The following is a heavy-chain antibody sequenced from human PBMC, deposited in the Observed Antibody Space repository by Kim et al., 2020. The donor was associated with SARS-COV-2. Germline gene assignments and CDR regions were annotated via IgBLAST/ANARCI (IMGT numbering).Heavy chain of an antibody. CDR2: ISGSGGST. CDR3: AKDCDYGDYGGAHWFDP. CDR1: GFTFSSYA. J-gene: IGHJ5*02. D-gene: IGHD4-17*01. Sequence: GGSLRLSCAASGFTFSSYAMSWVRQAPGKGLEWVSAISGSGGSTYYADSVKGRFTISRDNSKNTLYLQMNSLRAEDTAVYYCAKDCDYGDYGGAHWFDPWGQGTLVTVSS. V-gene: IGHV3-23*01.